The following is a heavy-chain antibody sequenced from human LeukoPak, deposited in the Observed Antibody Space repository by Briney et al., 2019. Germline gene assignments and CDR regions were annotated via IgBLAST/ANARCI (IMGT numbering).Heavy chain of an antibody. V-gene: IGHV3-48*04. D-gene: IGHD1-26*01. CDR1: GFTFSSSS. J-gene: IGHJ4*02. CDR3: ARWGSFEVGATDFDY. CDR2: ISSGSSTI. Sequence: GGSLRLSCAASGFTFSSSSMNWVRQAPGKGLEWISYISSGSSTIHHADSVKGRFTISRDNAKNSLYLQMNSLRAEDTAVYYCARWGSFEVGATDFDYWGQGTLVTVSS.